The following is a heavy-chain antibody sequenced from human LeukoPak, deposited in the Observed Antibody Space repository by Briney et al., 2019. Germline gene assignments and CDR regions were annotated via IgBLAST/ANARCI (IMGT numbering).Heavy chain of an antibody. J-gene: IGHJ4*02. CDR2: INHSGST. CDR1: GGSFSGYY. V-gene: IGHV4-34*01. Sequence: PSETLSLTCAVYGGSFSGYYWSWIRQPPGKGLEWIGEINHSGSTNYNPSLKSRVTISVDTSKNQFSLKLSSVTAADTAVYYCARETYYYGSGSYYKILGALDYWGQGTLVTVSS. CDR3: ARETYYYGSGSYYKILGALDY. D-gene: IGHD3-10*01.